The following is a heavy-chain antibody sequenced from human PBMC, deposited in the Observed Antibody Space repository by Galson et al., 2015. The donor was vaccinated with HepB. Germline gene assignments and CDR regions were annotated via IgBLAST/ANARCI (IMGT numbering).Heavy chain of an antibody. CDR1: GFTFSSYG. V-gene: IGHV3-30*02. CDR2: IRYDGSNK. D-gene: IGHD3-22*01. J-gene: IGHJ4*02. CDR3: AKDLDDSSGYYGFDY. Sequence: SLRLSCAASGFTFSSYGMHWVRQAPGKGLEWVAFIRYDGSNKYYADSVKGRFTISRDNSKNTLYLQMNSLRAEDTAVYYCAKDLDDSSGYYGFDYWGQGTLVTVSS.